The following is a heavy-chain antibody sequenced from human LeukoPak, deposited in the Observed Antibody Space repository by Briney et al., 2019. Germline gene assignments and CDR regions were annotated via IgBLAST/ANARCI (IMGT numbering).Heavy chain of an antibody. V-gene: IGHV3-48*04. D-gene: IGHD1-26*01. CDR2: ISSSSSTI. J-gene: IGHJ4*02. CDR3: ASGSYYDY. Sequence: QPGGSLRLSCAASGFTFSSYSMNWVRQAPGKGLEWVSYISSSSSTIYYADSVKGRFTISRDNAKNSLYLQMNSLRAEDTAVYYCASGSYYDYWGQGTLVTVSS. CDR1: GFTFSSYS.